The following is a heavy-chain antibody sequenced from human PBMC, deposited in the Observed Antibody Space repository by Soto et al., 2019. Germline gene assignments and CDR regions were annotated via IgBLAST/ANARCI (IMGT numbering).Heavy chain of an antibody. V-gene: IGHV1-58*02. CDR2: IVVGSGNT. D-gene: IGHD3-10*01. CDR3: AAESGSGSSGLH. J-gene: IGHJ4*01. CDR1: GFTFTSSA. Sequence: QMQLVQSGPEVKNPGPSLTVSCKASGFTFTSSAIQCVRQARGQRLEWIGWIVVGSGNTNYAQKFQERVTITRDMSTSTAYMELSSLRSEDTAVYYCAAESGSGSSGLHWGHVPLVNVAS.